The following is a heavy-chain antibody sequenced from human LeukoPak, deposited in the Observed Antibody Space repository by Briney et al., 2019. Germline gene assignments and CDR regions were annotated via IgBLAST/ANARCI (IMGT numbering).Heavy chain of an antibody. CDR1: GLTFIDAW. Sequence: GGSLRLSCAASGLTFIDAWMTWVRQVPGKGLEWVGRIKSKVDGETRDYATPVKGRFTISRDDSRNTLYLQMNSLKTEDTAVYYCTKDKPMTGGGVISYWGQGVLVTVSS. CDR2: IKSKVDGETR. CDR3: TKDKPMTGGGVISY. D-gene: IGHD3-16*02. J-gene: IGHJ4*02. V-gene: IGHV3-15*01.